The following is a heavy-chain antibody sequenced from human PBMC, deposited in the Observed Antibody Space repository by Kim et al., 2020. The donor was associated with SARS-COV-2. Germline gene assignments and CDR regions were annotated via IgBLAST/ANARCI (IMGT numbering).Heavy chain of an antibody. J-gene: IGHJ5*02. V-gene: IGHV4-34*01. Sequence: SETLSLTCAVYGGSFSGYYWSWIRQPPGKGLEWIGEINHSGSTNYNPSLKSRVTISVDTSKNQFSLKLSSVTAADTAVYYCATLRERKYSSSWYVMRAGWFDPWGQGTLVTVSS. D-gene: IGHD6-13*01. CDR1: GGSFSGYY. CDR2: INHSGST. CDR3: ATLRERKYSSSWYVMRAGWFDP.